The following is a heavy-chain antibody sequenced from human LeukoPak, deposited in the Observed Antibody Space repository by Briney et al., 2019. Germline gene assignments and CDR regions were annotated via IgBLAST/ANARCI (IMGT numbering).Heavy chain of an antibody. CDR3: ARGRGEMATITYFDY. V-gene: IGHV3-30*04. J-gene: IGHJ4*02. D-gene: IGHD5-24*01. CDR1: GFTFSSYA. CDR2: ISYDGSNK. Sequence: GGSLRLSCAASGFTFSSYAMHWVRQAPGKGLEWVAVISYDGSNKYYADSVKGRSTISRDNSKNTLYLQMNSLRAEDTAVYYCARGRGEMATITYFDYWGQGTLVTVSS.